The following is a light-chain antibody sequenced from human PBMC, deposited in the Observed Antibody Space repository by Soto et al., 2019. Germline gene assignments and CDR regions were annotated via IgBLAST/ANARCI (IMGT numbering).Light chain of an antibody. CDR1: SSDVGGYNY. CDR2: EVS. J-gene: IGLJ1*01. Sequence: QSALTQPASVSGSPGQSITISCTGTSSDVGGYNYVSWYQPHPGKAPKLMIYEVSNRPSGVSNRFSGSKSGNTASLTISGLQAEDVADYYCSSYTSSSTSYVFGTGTKLTVL. V-gene: IGLV2-14*01. CDR3: SSYTSSSTSYV.